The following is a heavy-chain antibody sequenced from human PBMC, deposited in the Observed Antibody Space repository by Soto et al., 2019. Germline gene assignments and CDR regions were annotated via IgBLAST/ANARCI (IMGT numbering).Heavy chain of an antibody. D-gene: IGHD2-15*01. CDR2: IYKSATT. Sequence: SETLSLTCSVSGDSISTVDYFWAWVRQPPGQTLEYIGYIYKSATTYYNPSFESRVAISLDTSKSQFSLNVTSLTAADTAVYFCARGRYCLTGRCFPNWFDSWGQGTLVTVSS. CDR3: ARGRYCLTGRCFPNWFDS. V-gene: IGHV4-30-4*01. J-gene: IGHJ5*01. CDR1: GDSISTVDYF.